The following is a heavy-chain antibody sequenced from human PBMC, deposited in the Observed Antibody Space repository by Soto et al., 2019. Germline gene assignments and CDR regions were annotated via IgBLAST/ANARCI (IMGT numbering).Heavy chain of an antibody. D-gene: IGHD4-17*01. V-gene: IGHV3-30*18. CDR2: ISYDGSNK. Sequence: QVQLVESGGGVVQPGRSLRLSCAASGFTFSSYGMHWVRQAPGKGLEWVAVISYDGSNKYYADSVKGRFTISRDNSKNTLYLQMNSLRAEDTAVYYCAKSSADYGDSWGQGTLVTVS. CDR1: GFTFSSYG. CDR3: AKSSADYGDS. J-gene: IGHJ4*02.